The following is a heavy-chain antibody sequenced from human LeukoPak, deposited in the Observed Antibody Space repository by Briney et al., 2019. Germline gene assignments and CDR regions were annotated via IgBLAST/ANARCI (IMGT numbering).Heavy chain of an antibody. CDR2: ISGSGGST. J-gene: IGHJ3*02. CDR1: GFTFSSYA. CDR3: AKDLGGQWLVYDAFDI. Sequence: GGSLTLSCAASGFTFSSYAMSWVRPAPGEGLEWVSAISGSGGSTYYADSVKGRFTISRDNSKNTLYLQMNSLRAEDTAVYYCAKDLGGQWLVYDAFDIWGQGTMVTVPS. D-gene: IGHD6-19*01. V-gene: IGHV3-23*01.